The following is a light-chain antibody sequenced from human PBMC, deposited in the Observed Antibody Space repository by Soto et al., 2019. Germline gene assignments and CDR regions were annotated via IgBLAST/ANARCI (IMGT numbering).Light chain of an antibody. V-gene: IGLV1-44*01. CDR1: SSYIGSNT. J-gene: IGLJ3*02. CDR3: AAWDDSLNGHWV. CDR2: SNG. Sequence: QSVLTQPPSASGTAGQRVTISCSGSSSYIGSNTVNWYQQLPGTAPKLLIYSNGQRPSGVPYRFSGSKSGTSASLAISGLQSEDEADYYCAAWDDSLNGHWVFGGGTKLTVL.